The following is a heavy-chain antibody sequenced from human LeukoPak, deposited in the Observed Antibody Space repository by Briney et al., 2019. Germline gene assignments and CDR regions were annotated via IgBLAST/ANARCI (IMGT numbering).Heavy chain of an antibody. CDR3: ARAGAYYGSGIALDI. D-gene: IGHD3-10*01. CDR1: GGSFSGYY. Sequence: SETLSLTCAVYGGSFSGYYWSWIRQPPGKGLEWIGEINHSGSTNYNPSLKSRVTISVDTSKNQFSLKLSSVTAADTAVYYCARAGAYYGSGIALDIWGQGTMVTVSS. CDR2: INHSGST. V-gene: IGHV4-34*01. J-gene: IGHJ3*02.